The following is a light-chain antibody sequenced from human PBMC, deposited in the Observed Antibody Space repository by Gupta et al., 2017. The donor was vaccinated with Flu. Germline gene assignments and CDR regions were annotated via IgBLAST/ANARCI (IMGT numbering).Light chain of an antibody. CDR2: GAS. CDR3: QQYNDWPLT. CDR1: QSLNSN. Sequence: GERATRSCRASQSLNSNLAWYQQKPGQAPRLLIYGASTRATGIPARFSGSGSGTEFTLTISSLQSEDFAVYYCQQYNDWPLTFGQGTKLEIK. J-gene: IGKJ2*01. V-gene: IGKV3-15*01.